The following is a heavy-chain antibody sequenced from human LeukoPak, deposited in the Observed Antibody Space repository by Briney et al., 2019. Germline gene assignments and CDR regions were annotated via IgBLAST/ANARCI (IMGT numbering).Heavy chain of an antibody. CDR3: TRRVVPAAEALYGMDV. CDR1: GFTFSGSA. D-gene: IGHD2-2*01. CDR2: IRSKANSYAT. J-gene: IGHJ6*02. Sequence: GGSLRLSCAASGFTFSGSAMHWVRQASGKGLEWVGRIRSKANSYATAYAASVKGRFTISRDDSKNTAYLQMNSLKTEDTAAYYCTRRVVPAAEALYGMDVWGQGTTVTVSS. V-gene: IGHV3-73*01.